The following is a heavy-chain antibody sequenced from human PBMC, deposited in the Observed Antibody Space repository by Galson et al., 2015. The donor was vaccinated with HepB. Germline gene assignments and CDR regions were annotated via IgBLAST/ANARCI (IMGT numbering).Heavy chain of an antibody. CDR3: ARGPDTDQSYFDY. J-gene: IGHJ4*02. CDR1: GFTFSDYY. V-gene: IGHV3-11*06. CDR2: ISSSSSYT. Sequence: SLRLSCAASGFTFSDYYMSWIRQAPGKGLEWVSYISSSSSYTNYADSVKGRFTISRGNSKNTLYLQMNSLRAEDTAVYYCARGPDTDQSYFDYWGQGTLVTVSS. D-gene: IGHD5-18*01.